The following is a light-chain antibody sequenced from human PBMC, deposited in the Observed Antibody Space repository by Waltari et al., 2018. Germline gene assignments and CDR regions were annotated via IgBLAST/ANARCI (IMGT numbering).Light chain of an antibody. CDR1: SSNIGSNT. Sequence: QSVLTQPPSASGTPGQRVTISCSGSSSNIGSNTVNWYQQLPGTAPKLLIYSNNQRPSGVPDRFSGSKSGPSASLAISGLQAEDDADYYWAAWDDSLNGVVFGGGTKLTVL. V-gene: IGLV1-44*01. CDR2: SNN. J-gene: IGLJ2*01. CDR3: AAWDDSLNGVV.